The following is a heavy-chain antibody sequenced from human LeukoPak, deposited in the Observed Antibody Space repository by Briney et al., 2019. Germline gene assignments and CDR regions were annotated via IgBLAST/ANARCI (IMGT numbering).Heavy chain of an antibody. CDR3: AKVPYRGGVTSFDY. CDR2: ISGSGGST. Sequence: GGSLRLSCAASGFTFSSYAMSWVRQAPGKGLEWVSAISGSGGSTYYADSVKGRFTIYRDNSKNTLYLQMNSLRAEDTAVYYCAKVPYRGGVTSFDYWGQGTLVTVSS. CDR1: GFTFSSYA. V-gene: IGHV3-23*01. D-gene: IGHD3-16*01. J-gene: IGHJ4*02.